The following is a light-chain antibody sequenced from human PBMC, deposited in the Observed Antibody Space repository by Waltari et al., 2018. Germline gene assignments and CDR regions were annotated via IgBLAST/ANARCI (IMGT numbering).Light chain of an antibody. CDR2: DDN. V-gene: IGLV1-40*01. CDR3: QSYDSGLSARV. J-gene: IGLJ3*02. Sequence: QSVLTQPPSVSGAPGQTVTISCTGGNANIGSGYDVHWYQCLPGIAPKLPIYDDNKRPSGVPDRFSGSKSGTSASLASTGLQAEDEADYYCQSYDSGLSARVFGGGTKLTVL. CDR1: NANIGSGYD.